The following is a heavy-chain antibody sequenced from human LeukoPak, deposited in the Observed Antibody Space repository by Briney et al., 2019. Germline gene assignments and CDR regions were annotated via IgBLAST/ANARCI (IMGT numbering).Heavy chain of an antibody. CDR2: IYYSGST. Sequence: SETLSLTCTVSGGSISSYYWSWIRQPPGKGLEWIGYIYYSGSTNYNPSLKSRVTISVDTSKNQFSLKLSSVTAADTAVYYCATVLVYWWYFDYWGQGTLVTVSS. CDR3: ATVLVYWWYFDY. D-gene: IGHD2-8*02. CDR1: GGSISSYY. V-gene: IGHV4-59*01. J-gene: IGHJ4*02.